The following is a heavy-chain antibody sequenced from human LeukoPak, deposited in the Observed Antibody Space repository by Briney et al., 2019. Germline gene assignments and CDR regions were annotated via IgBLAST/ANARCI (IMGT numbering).Heavy chain of an antibody. J-gene: IGHJ6*03. D-gene: IGHD5-24*01. Sequence: ASVKVSCKASGYTFTSYYMHWVRHAPGQGLEWMGIINPSGGSTSYAQKFQGRVTMTRDMSTSTVYMELSSLRSEDTAVYYCARDHGSTSVYMDVWGKGTTVTVSS. V-gene: IGHV1-46*01. CDR1: GYTFTSYY. CDR3: ARDHGSTSVYMDV. CDR2: INPSGGST.